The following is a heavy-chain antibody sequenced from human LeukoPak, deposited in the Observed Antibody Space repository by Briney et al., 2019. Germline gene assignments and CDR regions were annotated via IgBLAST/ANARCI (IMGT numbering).Heavy chain of an antibody. J-gene: IGHJ4*02. CDR2: ISAYNGNT. CDR1: GYTFTGYY. V-gene: IGHV1-18*04. CDR3: ARAYPPMIVFDY. Sequence: ASVKVSCKASGYTFTGYYMHWVRQAPGQGLEWMGWISAYNGNTNYAQKLQGRVTMTTDTSTSTAYMELRSLRSDDTAVYYCARAYPPMIVFDYWGQGTLVTVSS. D-gene: IGHD3-22*01.